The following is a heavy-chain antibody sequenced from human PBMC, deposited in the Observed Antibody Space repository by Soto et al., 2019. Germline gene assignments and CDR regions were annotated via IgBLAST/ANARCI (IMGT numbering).Heavy chain of an antibody. V-gene: IGHV3-23*05. CDR3: ARPGLTVPGTRYFDH. J-gene: IGHJ4*02. D-gene: IGHD6-19*01. CDR2: IGSDVTAI. CDR1: GFTFNSYA. Sequence: EVQLLESGGGLVQPGGSLRLSCAASGFTFNSYAMSWVRQAPGKGLEWVSAIGSDVTAIQYADSVKGRFTISKDNSKDMLYWQMNSLRAEDTSVYYCARPGLTVPGTRYFDHWGQGALVTVSS.